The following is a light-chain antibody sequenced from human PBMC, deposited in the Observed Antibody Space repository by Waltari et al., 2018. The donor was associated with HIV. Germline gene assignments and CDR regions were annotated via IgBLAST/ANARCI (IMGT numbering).Light chain of an antibody. CDR1: QSVSSN. J-gene: IGKJ2*01. Sequence: EIVMTQSPVTLSVSPGERATLSCRASQSVSSNLAWYQQKPGQAPRLLIYGASTRATGIPARFSGSGSGTEFTLTISSLQSEDFAVYYCQQYNNWPRTFGQGTELEIK. CDR3: QQYNNWPRT. CDR2: GAS. V-gene: IGKV3-15*01.